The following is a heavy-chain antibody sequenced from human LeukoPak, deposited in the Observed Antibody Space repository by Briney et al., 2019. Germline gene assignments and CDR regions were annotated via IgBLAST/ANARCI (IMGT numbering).Heavy chain of an antibody. CDR2: INWNGGST. CDR1: GFTFDDYG. V-gene: IGHV3-20*04. CDR3: ATARAAYSSSWRFAWFDP. D-gene: IGHD6-13*01. Sequence: PGGSLRLSCAASGFTFDDYGMSWVRQAPGKGLEWVSGINWNGGSTGYADSVKGRFTISRDNAKNSLYLQMNSLRAEDTALYYCATARAAYSSSWRFAWFDPWGKGTLVTVSS. J-gene: IGHJ5*02.